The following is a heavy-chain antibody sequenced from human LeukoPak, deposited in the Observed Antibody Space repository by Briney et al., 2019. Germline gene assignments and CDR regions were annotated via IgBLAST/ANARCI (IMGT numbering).Heavy chain of an antibody. V-gene: IGHV3-30*18. D-gene: IGHD1-1*01. J-gene: IGHJ4*02. CDR2: VSYDGSNK. CDR1: GFIFSNYG. CDR3: AKAETMTQRGYFDY. Sequence: GGSLRLSCAASGFIFSNYGMHWVRQAPGKGLEWVAVVSYDGSNKYYANSVKGRFTISRDNSKNTLSLQMSSLRAEDTAVYYCAKAETMTQRGYFDYWGQGTLVTVSS.